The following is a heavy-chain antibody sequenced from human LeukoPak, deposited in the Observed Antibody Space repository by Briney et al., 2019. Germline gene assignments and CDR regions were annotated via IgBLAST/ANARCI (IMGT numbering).Heavy chain of an antibody. CDR2: IFHSGAT. Sequence: PSETLSLTCAVYGASFSGYYWSWIRQSPGKGLEWIGEIFHSGATIYNPSLKGRVTMSVDTSKNHFSLRLSSVTAADTAVYYCARHARVATHTNHLDYWGQGTLVTVSS. V-gene: IGHV4-34*12. CDR1: GASFSGYY. CDR3: ARHARVATHTNHLDY. D-gene: IGHD6-6*01. J-gene: IGHJ4*02.